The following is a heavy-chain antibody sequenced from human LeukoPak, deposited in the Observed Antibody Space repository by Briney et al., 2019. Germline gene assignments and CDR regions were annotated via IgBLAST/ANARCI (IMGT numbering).Heavy chain of an antibody. CDR2: INAGNGNT. CDR1: GYTFTSYA. Sequence: ASVKVSCKASGYTFTSYAMHWVRQAPGQRLEWMGWINAGNGNTKYSQKFQGRVTITRDTSASTVYMELSSLRSEDTAVYYCAGKRKPDYYGMDVWGKGTTVTVSS. V-gene: IGHV1-3*01. D-gene: IGHD4-23*01. CDR3: AGKRKPDYYGMDV. J-gene: IGHJ6*04.